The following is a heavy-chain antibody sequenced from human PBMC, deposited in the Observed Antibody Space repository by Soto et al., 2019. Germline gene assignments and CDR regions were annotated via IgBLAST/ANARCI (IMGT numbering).Heavy chain of an antibody. CDR1: GGTFSSYA. V-gene: IGHV1-69*06. CDR2: IIPIFGTA. D-gene: IGHD6-13*01. CDR3: ASGRSPSSSWFNWFDP. J-gene: IGHJ5*02. Sequence: GASVKVSCKASGGTFSSYAISWVRQAPGQGLEWMGGIIPIFGTANYAQKFQGRVTITADKSTSTAYMELSSLRSEDTAVYYCASGRSPSSSWFNWFDPWGQGTLVTVSS.